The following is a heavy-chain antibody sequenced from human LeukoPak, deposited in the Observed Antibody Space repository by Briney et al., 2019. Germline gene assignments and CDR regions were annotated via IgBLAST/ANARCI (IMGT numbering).Heavy chain of an antibody. J-gene: IGHJ4*02. CDR3: ARALGSGTYYD. Sequence: GGSLRLSCAASGFTVGSNYMTWIRQAPGKELEWVACFYSGDSTFYADSVEGRFTISRDTSTNTLYLQMNKLTADDTAVYYCARALGSGTYYDWGQGTLVTVSS. D-gene: IGHD1-26*01. CDR1: GFTVGSNY. V-gene: IGHV3-53*01. CDR2: FYSGDST.